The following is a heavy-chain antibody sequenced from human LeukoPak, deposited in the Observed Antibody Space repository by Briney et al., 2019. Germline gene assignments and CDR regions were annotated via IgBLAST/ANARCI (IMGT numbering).Heavy chain of an antibody. V-gene: IGHV3-30*18. CDR1: GFTFSSYW. CDR2: ISYDGSNK. J-gene: IGHJ4*02. Sequence: PGGSLRLSCAASGFTFSSYWMHWVRQAPGKGLEWVAVISYDGSNKYYADSVKGRFTISRDNSKNTLYLQMNSLRAEDTAVYYCAKSHNPVAPGGNFDYWGQGTLVTVSS. CDR3: AKSHNPVAPGGNFDY. D-gene: IGHD6-19*01.